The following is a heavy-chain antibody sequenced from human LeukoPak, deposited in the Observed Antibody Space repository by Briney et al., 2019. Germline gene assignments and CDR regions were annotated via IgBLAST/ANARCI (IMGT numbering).Heavy chain of an antibody. CDR1: GFTFSSYA. D-gene: IGHD3-22*01. CDR3: AKDRRSSGYLFDY. V-gene: IGHV3-23*01. J-gene: IGHJ4*02. Sequence: PGGSLSLSCAASGFTFSSYAMSWVRQAPGKGLEWVSAISGSGGSTYYADSVKGRFTISRDNSKNTLYLQMNSLRAEDTAVYYCAKDRRSSGYLFDYWGQGTLVTVSS. CDR2: ISGSGGST.